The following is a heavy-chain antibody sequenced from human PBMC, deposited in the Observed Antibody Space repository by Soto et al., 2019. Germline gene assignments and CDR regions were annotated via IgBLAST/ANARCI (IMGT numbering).Heavy chain of an antibody. CDR3: ARGFMGVYCSSTSCYDPYKYYYYYYMDV. CDR1: GFIFSSYG. CDR2: ISYDGSNK. J-gene: IGHJ6*03. V-gene: IGHV3-30*03. D-gene: IGHD2-2*01. Sequence: GGSLRLSCAASGFIFSSYGMHWVRQAPGKGLEWVAVISYDGSNKYYADSVKGRFTISRDNSKNTLYLQMNSLRAEDTAVYYYARGFMGVYCSSTSCYDPYKYYYYYYMDVWGKGTTVTVSS.